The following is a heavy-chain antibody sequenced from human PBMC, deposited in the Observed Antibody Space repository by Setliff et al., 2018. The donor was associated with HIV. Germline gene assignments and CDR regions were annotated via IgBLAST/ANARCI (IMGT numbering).Heavy chain of an antibody. CDR1: RFSIRSGYH. Sequence: PSETLSLTCAVSRFSIRSGYHWGWIRQSPRKGLEWIGYIFHNGDTYYNPSLKSRVTISVDTSNNQISLRLNSVTAADTAMYYCARDGSGVGPTKTFFESWGQGIMVTVSS. V-gene: IGHV4-38-2*02. CDR2: IFHNGDT. J-gene: IGHJ4*02. D-gene: IGHD1-26*01. CDR3: ARDGSGVGPTKTFFES.